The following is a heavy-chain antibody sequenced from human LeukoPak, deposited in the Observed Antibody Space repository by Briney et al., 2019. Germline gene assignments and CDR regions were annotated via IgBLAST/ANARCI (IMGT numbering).Heavy chain of an antibody. Sequence: GGSLRLSCAASGFTFSSYWMSWVRQAPGKGLEWVANIKQDGSEKYYVDSVKGRFTISRDNAKNSLYLQMNSLRAEDTAVCYCARDIVSSSWYYFDYWGQGTLVTVSS. CDR2: IKQDGSEK. CDR1: GFTFSSYW. D-gene: IGHD6-13*01. V-gene: IGHV3-7*01. CDR3: ARDIVSSSWYYFDY. J-gene: IGHJ4*02.